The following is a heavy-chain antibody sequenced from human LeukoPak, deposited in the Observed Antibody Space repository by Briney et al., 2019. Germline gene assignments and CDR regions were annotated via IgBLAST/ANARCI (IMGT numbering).Heavy chain of an antibody. V-gene: IGHV4-39*01. Sequence: SETLSLTCTVSGGSISSSSYYWGWIRQPPGKGLEWIGGIYYSGSTYYNPSLKSRVTISVDTSKNQFSLKLSSVTAADTAVYYCARQKVEMATIGFDPWGQGTLVTVSS. CDR2: IYYSGST. CDR1: GGSISSSSYY. D-gene: IGHD5-24*01. J-gene: IGHJ5*02. CDR3: ARQKVEMATIGFDP.